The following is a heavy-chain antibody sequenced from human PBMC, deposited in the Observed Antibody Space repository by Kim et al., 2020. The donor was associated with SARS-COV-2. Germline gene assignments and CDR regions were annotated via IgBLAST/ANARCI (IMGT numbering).Heavy chain of an antibody. D-gene: IGHD1-1*01. CDR1: GGSISNYY. CDR2: IYYSGST. V-gene: IGHV4-59*01. J-gene: IGHJ4*02. Sequence: SETLSLTCTVSGGSISNYYWSWIRQPPGKGLEWIGYIYYSGSTNYNPSLKSRVTISVETSKNQVSLKLSSVTAADTAVYYCASLGGTYDYWGQGTLVTVS. CDR3: ASLGGTYDY.